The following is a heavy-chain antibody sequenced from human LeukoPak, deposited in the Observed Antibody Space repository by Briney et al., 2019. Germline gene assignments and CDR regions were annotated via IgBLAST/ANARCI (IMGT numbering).Heavy chain of an antibody. CDR3: AREGLRLGDYVNDAFDI. CDR1: GGTFSSYA. Sequence: SVKVSCKASGGTFSSYAISWVRQAPGQGLEWMGGIIPIFGTANYAQKFQGRVTITADKSTSTAYMELSSLRSEDTAVYYCAREGLRLGDYVNDAFDIWGQGTMVTVSS. J-gene: IGHJ3*02. V-gene: IGHV1-69*06. D-gene: IGHD4-17*01. CDR2: IIPIFGTA.